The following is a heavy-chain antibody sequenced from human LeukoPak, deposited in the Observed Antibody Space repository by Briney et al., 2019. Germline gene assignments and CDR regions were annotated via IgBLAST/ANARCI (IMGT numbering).Heavy chain of an antibody. Sequence: GASVTVSCTASGYTFTGSYVHWVRQAPGQGLECMGWINPNSGGTNYAQKFQGRVTMTRDTSISTAYMELSRLRSDDTAVYYCARGSGWYYFAYWGQGTLVTVSS. J-gene: IGHJ4*02. CDR1: GYTFTGSY. D-gene: IGHD6-19*01. CDR2: INPNSGGT. V-gene: IGHV1-2*02. CDR3: ARGSGWYYFAY.